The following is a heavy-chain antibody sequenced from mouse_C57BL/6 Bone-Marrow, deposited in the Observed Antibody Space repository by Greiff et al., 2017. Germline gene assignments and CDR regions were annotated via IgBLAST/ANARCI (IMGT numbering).Heavy chain of an antibody. J-gene: IGHJ1*03. Sequence: VQLQQSGAELVRPGASVTLSCKASGYTFTDYEMHWVKQTPVHGLEWIGAIDPETGGTAYNQTVKGKAILTADKSSSTAYMELRSLTSEDSAVYYCTRCYGGSYDWYFDVWGTGTTVTVSS. CDR1: GYTFTDYE. CDR3: TRCYGGSYDWYFDV. CDR2: IDPETGGT. D-gene: IGHD1-1*01. V-gene: IGHV1-15*01.